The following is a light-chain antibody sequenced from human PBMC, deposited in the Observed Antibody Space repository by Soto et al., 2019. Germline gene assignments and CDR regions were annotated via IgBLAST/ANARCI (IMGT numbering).Light chain of an antibody. CDR1: QSLLNSNRYNY. J-gene: IGKJ1*01. CDR2: LGS. Sequence: DVVLTQSPLSLPVTPGEPASISCRSSQSLLNSNRYNYLDWYLQKPGQSPQLLIYLGSNRASGVPDRFSGSGSGTDFTLKISRVEAEDVGVYYCMQAQQTPWTFGQGTKVEIK. V-gene: IGKV2-28*01. CDR3: MQAQQTPWT.